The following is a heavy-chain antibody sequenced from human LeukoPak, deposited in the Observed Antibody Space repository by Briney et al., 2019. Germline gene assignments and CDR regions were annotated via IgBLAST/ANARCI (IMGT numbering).Heavy chain of an antibody. CDR1: GGSISSNY. J-gene: IGHJ4*02. D-gene: IGHD6-6*01. CDR2: IYYSGST. Sequence: SETLSLTCTVSGGSISSNYWSWIRQPPGKGLEWIGYIYYSGSTNYNPSLKSRVTISVDTSKNQFSLKLGSVTAADTAVYYCARVPRSSSSKYFDYWGQGTLVTVSS. CDR3: ARVPRSSSSKYFDY. V-gene: IGHV4-59*01.